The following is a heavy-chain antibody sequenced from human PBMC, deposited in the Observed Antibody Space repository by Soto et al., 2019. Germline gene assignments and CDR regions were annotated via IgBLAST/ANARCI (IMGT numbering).Heavy chain of an antibody. Sequence: QLQLQESGPGLVKPSETLSLTCTVSGGSISSSSYYWGWIRQPPGKGLEWIGRIYYSGSTYYNPYLKSRVTISVDPSKYQCSLKLSSVTAADTAVYYCATLWGQDWGQGTLATVSS. J-gene: IGHJ4*02. CDR1: GGSISSSSYY. D-gene: IGHD3-10*01. V-gene: IGHV4-39*01. CDR3: ATLWGQD. CDR2: IYYSGST.